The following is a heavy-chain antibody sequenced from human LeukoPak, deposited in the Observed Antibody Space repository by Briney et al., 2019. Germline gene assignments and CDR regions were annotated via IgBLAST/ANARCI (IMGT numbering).Heavy chain of an antibody. J-gene: IGHJ4*02. V-gene: IGHV4-59*01. D-gene: IGHD3-3*01. CDR2: IYYSGST. CDR3: ASSPYYDFWSGYPYFDY. Sequence: SETLSLTCTVSGGSISIYYWSWIRQPPGKGLEWIGYIYYSGSTNYNPSLKSRVTISVDTSKNQFSLKLSSVTAADTAVYYCASSPYYDFWSGYPYFDYWGQGTLVTVSS. CDR1: GGSISIYY.